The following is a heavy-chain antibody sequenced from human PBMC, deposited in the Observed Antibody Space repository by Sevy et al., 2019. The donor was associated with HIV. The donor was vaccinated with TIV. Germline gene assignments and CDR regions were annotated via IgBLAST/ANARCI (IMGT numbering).Heavy chain of an antibody. CDR1: GFPFSSYA. CDR3: AKRRVQSGLSGGGANYGMDV. CDR2: LIGGGSRT. Sequence: GGSLRLSCAASGFPFSSYAMSWVRQAPGKGLEWVSTLIGGGSRTYYADSVTGRFIISRDNSRNTLYLQMYSLRAEDTAIYYCAKRRVQSGLSGGGANYGMDVCGRGTTVTVSS. J-gene: IGHJ6*02. D-gene: IGHD2-8*02. V-gene: IGHV3-23*01.